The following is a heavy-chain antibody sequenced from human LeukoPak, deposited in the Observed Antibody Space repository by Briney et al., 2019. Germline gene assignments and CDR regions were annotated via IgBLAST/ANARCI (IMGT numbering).Heavy chain of an antibody. Sequence: PGGSLRLSCAASGFTFSSYAMNRVRQAPGKGLEWVAIISYDGTNKDYADSVKGRFTISRDNSRNTLYLQMNSLRAEDTAVYHCARDPLYTNSPPSYFDYWGQGTLVTVSS. J-gene: IGHJ4*02. D-gene: IGHD2-2*02. CDR1: GFTFSSYA. V-gene: IGHV3-30-3*01. CDR3: ARDPLYTNSPPSYFDY. CDR2: ISYDGTNK.